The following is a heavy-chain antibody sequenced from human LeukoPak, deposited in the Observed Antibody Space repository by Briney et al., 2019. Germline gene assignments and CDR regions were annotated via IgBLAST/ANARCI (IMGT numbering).Heavy chain of an antibody. V-gene: IGHV4-34*01. CDR1: GGSFSGYY. CDR2: INHSGST. CDR3: ARALAGTTGVDY. J-gene: IGHJ4*02. Sequence: SETLSLTCAVYGGSFSGYYWSWIRQPPGKGLEWIGEINHSGSTNYNPSLKSRVTISVDTSKNQFSLKLSSVTAADTAVYYCARALAGTTGVDYWGQGTLVTVSS. D-gene: IGHD1-1*01.